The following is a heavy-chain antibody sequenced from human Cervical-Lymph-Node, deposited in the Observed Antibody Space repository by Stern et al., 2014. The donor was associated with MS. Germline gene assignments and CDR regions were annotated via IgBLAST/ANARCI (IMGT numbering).Heavy chain of an antibody. CDR1: GGSISSYY. CDR3: AGGRAFDY. CDR2: IYYSGST. V-gene: IGHV4-59*01. J-gene: IGHJ4*02. Sequence: VQLEESGPGLVKPSETLSLTCTVSGGSISSYYWSWIRQPPGKGLEWIGYIYYSGSTNYNPSLKSRVTISVDTSKNQFSLKLSSVTAADTAVYYCAGGRAFDYWGQGTLVTVSS.